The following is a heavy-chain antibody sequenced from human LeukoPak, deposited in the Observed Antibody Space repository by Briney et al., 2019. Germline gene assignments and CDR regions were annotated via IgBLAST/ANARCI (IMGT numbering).Heavy chain of an antibody. CDR2: ISGSGGST. D-gene: IGHD3-10*01. J-gene: IGHJ3*02. CDR1: GFTFSSYA. CDR3: AKEYGPGSYYNRAFDI. Sequence: GGSLRLSCAASGFTFSSYAMSWVRQAPGKGLEWVSAISGSGGSTYYADSVKGRFTISRDNSKNTLYLQMNSLRAEDTAVYYCAKEYGPGSYYNRAFDISSQGTMVTVSS. V-gene: IGHV3-23*01.